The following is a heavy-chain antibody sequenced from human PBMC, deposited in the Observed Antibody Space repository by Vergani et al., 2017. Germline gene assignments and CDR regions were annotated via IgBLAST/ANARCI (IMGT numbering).Heavy chain of an antibody. D-gene: IGHD2-21*01. CDR2: IKSTFDRGTT. V-gene: IGHV3-15*07. CDR3: TTDPLYCGDGSCYWLRDHHYYGMDV. Sequence: EVQLVESGGGIVKPGGSLRLSCVASGFSFRNAWMNWVRRTPGKGLEWVGRIKSTFDRGTTDYAAAVKGRFTISRDDSKNMLFLQMNGLKTEDIGVYYCTTDPLYCGDGSCYWLRDHHYYGMDVWGQGTTVTVSS. CDR1: GFSFRNAW. J-gene: IGHJ6*02.